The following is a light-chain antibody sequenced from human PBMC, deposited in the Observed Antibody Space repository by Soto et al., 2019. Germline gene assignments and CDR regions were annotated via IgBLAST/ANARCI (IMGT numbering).Light chain of an antibody. V-gene: IGKV3-11*01. CDR2: DAS. CDR1: QSVSSY. CDR3: QQRSNWPPSLT. Sequence: EIVLTQSPATLSLSPGERATLSCRASQSVSSYLVWYQQKPGQAPRLLIYDASNRATGIPARFSGSGSGTDFTLTISSLEPEDFAVYYCQQRSNWPPSLTFGGGTRWIS. J-gene: IGKJ4*01.